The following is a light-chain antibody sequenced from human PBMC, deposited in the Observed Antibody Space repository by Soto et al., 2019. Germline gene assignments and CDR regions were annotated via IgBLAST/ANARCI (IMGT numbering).Light chain of an antibody. Sequence: DIQMTQSPSTVSAYVGDSVTITCRASQSITTWLAWYQQRPGKAPKLLIYDVSSLQSGVPSRFSGSGSGTEFTLTISSLQPEDFATYYCQQLLSYPITFGQGTRLEIK. V-gene: IGKV1-5*01. CDR1: QSITTW. CDR3: QQLLSYPIT. CDR2: DVS. J-gene: IGKJ5*01.